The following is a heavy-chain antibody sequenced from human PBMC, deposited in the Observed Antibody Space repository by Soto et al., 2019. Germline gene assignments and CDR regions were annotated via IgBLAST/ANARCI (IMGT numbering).Heavy chain of an antibody. CDR2: IYYSGST. D-gene: IGHD3-3*01. CDR3: ARRAIFGVVISDGMDV. J-gene: IGHJ6*02. V-gene: IGHV4-39*01. CDR1: GGSISSSSYY. Sequence: SETLSLTCTVSGGSISSSSYYWGWIRQPPGKGLEWIGSIYYSGSTYYNPSLKSRVTISVDTSKNQFSLKLSSVTAADTAVYYCARRAIFGVVISDGMDVWGQGTTVTVPS.